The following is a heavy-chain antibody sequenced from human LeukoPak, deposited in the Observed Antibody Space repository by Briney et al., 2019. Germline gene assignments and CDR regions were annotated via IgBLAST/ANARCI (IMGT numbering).Heavy chain of an antibody. V-gene: IGHV5-10-1*01. CDR3: ARDRVRGNANPYFDY. Sequence: GESLKISCKGSGYNFTNYWISWVRQMSGKGLEWMGRIDPSDSYTNYSPSFQGHVTVSADNSISTAYLQCSSLKASDTAMYYCARDRVRGNANPYFDYWGQGTLVTVSS. J-gene: IGHJ4*02. CDR1: GYNFTNYW. D-gene: IGHD1-1*01. CDR2: IDPSDSYT.